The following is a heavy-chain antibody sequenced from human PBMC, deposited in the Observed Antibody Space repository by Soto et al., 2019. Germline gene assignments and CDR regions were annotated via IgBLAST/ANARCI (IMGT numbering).Heavy chain of an antibody. D-gene: IGHD3-10*01. V-gene: IGHV1-18*01. CDR2: ISGDNGNR. CDR3: ARVWFGKSYLVEY. Sequence: QVQLVQSGAAVKKPGASVKVSCKASGYTFTSYGISCVRQATGQGLEWMGWISGDNGNRNYAEKFQGRVTMTTDTSTSTAYREVRSLRSDDTAVYYCARVWFGKSYLVEYWGQGTLVTVSS. J-gene: IGHJ4*02. CDR1: GYTFTSYG.